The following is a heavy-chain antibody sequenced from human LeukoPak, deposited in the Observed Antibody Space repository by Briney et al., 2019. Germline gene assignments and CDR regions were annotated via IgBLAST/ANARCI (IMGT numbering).Heavy chain of an antibody. CDR1: GLRFSSYA. J-gene: IGHJ3*01. CDR3: ARCTASCYANAFDV. D-gene: IGHD2-2*01. V-gene: IGHV3-23*01. CDR2: INGGGDAT. Sequence: GGSLRLSCSASGLRFSSYAMHWVRQAPGKGLEWVSAINGGGDATEYADSVKGRFTISRDNSKKTLYLQMNSLRPEDTAVYYCARCTASCYANAFDVWGQGTLLTVSS.